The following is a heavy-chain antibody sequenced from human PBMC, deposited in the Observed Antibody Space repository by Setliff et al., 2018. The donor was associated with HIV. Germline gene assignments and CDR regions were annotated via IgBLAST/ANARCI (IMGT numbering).Heavy chain of an antibody. CDR2: FYSGGST. V-gene: IGHV4-4*08. CDR3: ARTRYYYDSSSYYFQYYYMDV. D-gene: IGHD3-22*01. J-gene: IGHJ6*03. Sequence: NPSETLSLTCTVSGGSISTYYWSWVRQPPGKGLEWIGYFYSGGSTSHNPSLDSRVTMSLDTSKSQFSLRLTSVTAADTAVYYCARTRYYYDSSSYYFQYYYMDVWGKGTAVTVSS. CDR1: GGSISTYY.